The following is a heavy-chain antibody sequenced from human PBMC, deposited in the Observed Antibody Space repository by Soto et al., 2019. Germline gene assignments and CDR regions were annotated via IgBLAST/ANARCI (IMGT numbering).Heavy chain of an antibody. D-gene: IGHD3-9*01. CDR1: GFTFSSYA. J-gene: IGHJ4*02. CDR3: AKARLGWPYYFDC. Sequence: EVQLLESGGGLVQPGGSLRLSCAASGFTFSSYAMSWVRQAPGKGLEWVSAISGSGGSTYYADSVKVRFTISRDNSKNTLYLQMNSLRAEDTAVYYCAKARLGWPYYFDCWGQGTLVTVSS. V-gene: IGHV3-23*01. CDR2: ISGSGGST.